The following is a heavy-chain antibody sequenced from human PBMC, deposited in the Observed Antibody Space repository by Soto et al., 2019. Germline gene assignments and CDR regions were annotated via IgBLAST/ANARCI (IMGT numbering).Heavy chain of an antibody. CDR1: GFTFDHVW. CDR2: IKSNVDGGTT. J-gene: IGHJ4*02. V-gene: IGHV3-15*01. Sequence: GGSLRLSCEASGFTFDHVWMSWVRHAPGKGLEWVGRIKSNVDGGTTHYAAPVTGRFTLSRADSENTVYLQMNSLKTEDTAIYYWTTVGPPDYACQGTLVTVSS. CDR3: TTVGPPDY.